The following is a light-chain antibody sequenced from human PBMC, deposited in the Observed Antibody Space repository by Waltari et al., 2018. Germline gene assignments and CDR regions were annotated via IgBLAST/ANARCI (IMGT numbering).Light chain of an antibody. Sequence: IVMTQSPGTLSVSPGQRATLSCRASETSYTVLAWDQQKPGQNPRLLLHGITTRAAGVPARFTGSGSGADFTLTIDSLQSDDFALYFCQQYFNWPLTFGQGTKVEI. V-gene: IGKV3-15*01. CDR3: QQYFNWPLT. CDR1: ETSYTV. CDR2: GIT. J-gene: IGKJ1*01.